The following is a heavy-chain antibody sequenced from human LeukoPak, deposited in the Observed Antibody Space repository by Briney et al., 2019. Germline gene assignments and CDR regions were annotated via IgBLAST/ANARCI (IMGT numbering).Heavy chain of an antibody. D-gene: IGHD2-15*01. Sequence: GGSLRLSCAASGFTVSSYVMNWVRQAPGKGLEWVSAISVSADRTYYADSVKGRFTISRDNSKNTLYLQMNSLRAEDTAVYYCAKGERGYCSGGSCYPDYWGQGTLVTVSS. CDR2: ISVSADRT. CDR3: AKGERGYCSGGSCYPDY. J-gene: IGHJ4*02. CDR1: GFTVSSYV. V-gene: IGHV3-23*01.